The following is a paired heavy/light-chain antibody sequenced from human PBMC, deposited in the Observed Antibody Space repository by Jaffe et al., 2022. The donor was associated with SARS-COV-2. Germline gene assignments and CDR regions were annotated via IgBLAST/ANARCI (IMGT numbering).Heavy chain of an antibody. D-gene: IGHD3-10*01. CDR2: IYWDDDK. CDR1: GFSLSTSGVG. J-gene: IGHJ4*02. V-gene: IGHV2-5*02. Sequence: QITLKESGPTLVKPTQTLTLTCTFSGFSLSTSGVGVGWIRQPPGKALEWLALIYWDDDKRYSPSLKSRLTITKDTSKNQVVLTMANMDPVDTATYYCAHQVGATVWGVGNLYYFDYWGQGTLVTVSS. CDR3: AHQVGATVWGVGNLYYFDY.
Light chain of an antibody. CDR2: AAS. CDR3: QQSYSIPRT. CDR1: QSITNY. V-gene: IGKV1-39*01. Sequence: DIQMTQSPSSLSASVGDRVTISCRASQSITNYLSWYQQKPGKAPNLLIYAASSLQSGVPSRFSGSGSGTDFTLTISSLQPEDFATYYCQQSYSIPRTFGQGTKLEIK. J-gene: IGKJ2*01.